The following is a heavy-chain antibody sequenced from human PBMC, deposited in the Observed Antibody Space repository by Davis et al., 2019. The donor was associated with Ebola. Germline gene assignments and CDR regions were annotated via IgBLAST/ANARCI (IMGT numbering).Heavy chain of an antibody. V-gene: IGHV4-59*01. Sequence: SETLSLTCTVSGGSISSYYWSWIRQPPGKGLEWIGYVYYSGSTNYNPSLKSRVTISVDTSKNQFSLKLSSVTAADTAVYYCARESFDSGTYYTGYYYYGMDVWGQGTTVTVSS. D-gene: IGHD3-10*01. CDR2: VYYSGST. CDR3: ARESFDSGTYYTGYYYYGMDV. CDR1: GGSISSYY. J-gene: IGHJ6*02.